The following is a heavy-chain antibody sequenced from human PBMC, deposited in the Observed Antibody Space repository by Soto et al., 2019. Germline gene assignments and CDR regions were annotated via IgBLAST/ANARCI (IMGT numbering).Heavy chain of an antibody. D-gene: IGHD6-19*01. CDR2: IYYSGST. CDR3: ASSGIAVAGTTNWFDP. V-gene: IGHV4-59*12. CDR1: GGSISSYY. J-gene: IGHJ5*02. Sequence: SETLSLTCTVSGGSISSYYWSWIRQPPGKGLEWIGYIYYSGSTNYNPSLKSRVTISVDTSNSQFSLELSSVTAADTAVYYCASSGIAVAGTTNWFDPWGQGTQVTVSS.